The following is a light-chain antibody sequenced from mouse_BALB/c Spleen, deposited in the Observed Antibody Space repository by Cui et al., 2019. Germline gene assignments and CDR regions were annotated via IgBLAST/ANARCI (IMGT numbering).Light chain of an antibody. CDR3: HQRSSYPWT. Sequence: QILLTQSPAIMSASPGEKVTMTCSASSSVSYMQWYQQKPGSSPKPWIYDTSNLASGFPARFSGSGSGTSYSLIISSMEAEDAATYYCHQRSSYPWTFGGGTKLEIK. CDR1: SSVSY. CDR2: DTS. V-gene: IGKV4-69*01. J-gene: IGKJ1*01.